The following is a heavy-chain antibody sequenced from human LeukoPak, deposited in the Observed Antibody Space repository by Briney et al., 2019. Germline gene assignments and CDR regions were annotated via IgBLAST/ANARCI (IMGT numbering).Heavy chain of an antibody. Sequence: SETLSLTCTVSGGSISSSSYYWGWIRQPPGKGLEWIGSIYYSGSTYYNPSLKSRVTISVDTSKNQFSLKLSSVTAADTAVYYCARRDYEDYYYGMDVWGQGTTVTVSS. D-gene: IGHD4-17*01. J-gene: IGHJ6*02. CDR2: IYYSGST. CDR3: ARRDYEDYYYGMDV. CDR1: GGSISSSSYY. V-gene: IGHV4-39*01.